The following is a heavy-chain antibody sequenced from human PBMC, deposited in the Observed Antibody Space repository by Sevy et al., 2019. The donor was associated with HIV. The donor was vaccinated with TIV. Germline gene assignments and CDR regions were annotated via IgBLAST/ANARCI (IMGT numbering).Heavy chain of an antibody. V-gene: IGHV3-48*03. D-gene: IGHD4-17*01. Sequence: GGSLRLSCAASEFSFSSYERNWVRQAPGKGLEWLSYISNSGSSVYYSDSVRGRFTISRDNARNSLYLQMNSLRAEDTAVYYCARDLPPSATTVAHFDCWGQGTLVTVSS. CDR3: ARDLPPSATTVAHFDC. J-gene: IGHJ4*02. CDR1: EFSFSSYE. CDR2: ISNSGSSV.